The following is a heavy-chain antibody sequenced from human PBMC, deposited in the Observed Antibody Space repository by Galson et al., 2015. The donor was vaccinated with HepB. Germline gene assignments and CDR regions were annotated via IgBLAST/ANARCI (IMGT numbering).Heavy chain of an antibody. D-gene: IGHD2-2*02. J-gene: IGHJ4*02. CDR2: IDPSDSYT. Sequence: QSGAEVKKPGESLRISCKGSGYSFTSYWISWVRQMPGKGLEWMGRIDPSDSYTNYSPSFQGHVTISADKSISTAYLQWSSLKASDTAMYYCARGDGPAAIPGVPFDYWGQGTLVTVSS. CDR1: GYSFTSYW. V-gene: IGHV5-10-1*01. CDR3: ARGDGPAAIPGVPFDY.